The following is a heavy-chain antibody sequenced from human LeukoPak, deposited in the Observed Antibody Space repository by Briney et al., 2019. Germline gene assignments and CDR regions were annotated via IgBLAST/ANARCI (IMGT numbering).Heavy chain of an antibody. J-gene: IGHJ4*02. Sequence: GGSLRLSCGASGFTFSSYGMHWVRQAPGKGLEWVALISFDGSNQYYADSVKGRFTISRDSSKNTLYLRMNSLRAEDTAVYYCAKFSSGCDYWGQGTLVTVSS. CDR1: GFTFSSYG. D-gene: IGHD6-19*01. V-gene: IGHV3-30*18. CDR2: ISFDGSNQ. CDR3: AKFSSGCDY.